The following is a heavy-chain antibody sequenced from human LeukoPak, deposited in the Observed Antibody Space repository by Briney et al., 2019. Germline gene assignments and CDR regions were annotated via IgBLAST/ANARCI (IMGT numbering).Heavy chain of an antibody. Sequence: GGSLRLSCAASGFTFSSYSMNWVRQAPGEWLEWVSSITSRSSYIYYAHSVKGRFTISRDNSKNSLYLQMNSLRAEDTAVYYCARVPHDIVVVVAATPDYWGEGTRVTVSS. CDR3: ARVPHDIVVVVAATPDY. D-gene: IGHD2-15*01. V-gene: IGHV3-21*01. CDR2: ITSRSSYI. CDR1: GFTFSSYS. J-gene: IGHJ4*02.